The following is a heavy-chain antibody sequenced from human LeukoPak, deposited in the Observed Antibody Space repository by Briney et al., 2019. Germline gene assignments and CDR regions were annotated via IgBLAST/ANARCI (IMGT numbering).Heavy chain of an antibody. V-gene: IGHV3-7*01. CDR1: GFTFSSYW. Sequence: QPGGSLRLSXAASGFTFSSYWMSWVRQAPGKGLEWVANINQDGSVKSYVDSVKGRFTISRDNAKNSLYLQMNSLRAEDTAVYYCARDRQNHYYMDVWGEGSTVIVSS. J-gene: IGHJ6*03. CDR3: ARDRQNHYYMDV. D-gene: IGHD1-14*01. CDR2: INQDGSVK.